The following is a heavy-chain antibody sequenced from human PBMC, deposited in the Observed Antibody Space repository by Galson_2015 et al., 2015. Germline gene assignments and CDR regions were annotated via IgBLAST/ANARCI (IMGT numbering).Heavy chain of an antibody. CDR3: ARGRGSGSYDAFDI. J-gene: IGHJ3*02. CDR2: IWYDGSNK. Sequence: SLRLSCAASGFTFSSYGMHWVRQAPGKGLEWVAVIWYDGSNKYYADSVKGRFTISRDNSKNTLYLQMNSLRAEDTAVYYCARGRGSGSYDAFDIWGQGTMVTVSS. D-gene: IGHD3-10*01. CDR1: GFTFSSYG. V-gene: IGHV3-33*01.